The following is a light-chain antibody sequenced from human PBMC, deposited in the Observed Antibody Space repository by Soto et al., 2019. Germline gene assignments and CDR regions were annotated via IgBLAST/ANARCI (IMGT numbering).Light chain of an antibody. CDR3: LQRSNWPLT. CDR1: QSVRTF. CDR2: DAS. J-gene: IGKJ4*01. Sequence: EIVLTQSPGTLSLSPGERATLSCRASQSVRTFLAWYQQKPGQAPRLLISDASYRATGIPPRFSGSGSGTDFTLTISSLEPEDFAVYYCLQRSNWPLTFGGGTKVDIK. V-gene: IGKV3-11*01.